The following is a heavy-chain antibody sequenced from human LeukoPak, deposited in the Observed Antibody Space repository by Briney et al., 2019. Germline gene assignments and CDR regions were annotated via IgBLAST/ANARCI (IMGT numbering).Heavy chain of an antibody. CDR2: ISYDGSNK. D-gene: IGHD2-2*01. CDR1: GFTFSSYA. J-gene: IGHJ6*04. V-gene: IGHV3-30*04. CDR3: AREEPYCSSTSCYLGYGMDV. Sequence: PGRSLRLSCAASGFTFSSYAMHWVRQAPGKGLEWVAVISYDGSNKYYADSVKGRFTISRDNSKNTLYLQMNSVRAEDTAVYYCAREEPYCSSTSCYLGYGMDVWGKGTTVTVSS.